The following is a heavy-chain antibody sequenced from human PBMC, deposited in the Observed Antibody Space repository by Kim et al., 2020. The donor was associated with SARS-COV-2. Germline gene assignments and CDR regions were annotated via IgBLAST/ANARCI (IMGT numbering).Heavy chain of an antibody. D-gene: IGHD6-13*01. Sequence: SETLSLTCTVSGGSISSGSYYWSWIRQPAGKGLEWIGRIYTSGSTNYNPSLKSRVTISVDTSKNQFSLKLSSVTAADTAVYYCARDRLYSSSSGFDPWGQGTLVTVSS. CDR2: IYTSGST. CDR3: ARDRLYSSSSGFDP. J-gene: IGHJ5*02. V-gene: IGHV4-61*02. CDR1: GGSISSGSYY.